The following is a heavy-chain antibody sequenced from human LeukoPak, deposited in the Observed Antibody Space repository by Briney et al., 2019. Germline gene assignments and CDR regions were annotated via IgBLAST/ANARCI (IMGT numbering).Heavy chain of an antibody. D-gene: IGHD2-2*01. Sequence: SETLSLTCTVSGGSISSYYWSWIRQPPGKGLEWIGYIYYSGSNNYNPSLKSRVTISVDTSKNQFPLKLSSVTAADTAVYYCARTQRYCSSTSCPDYGMDVWGQGTTVTVSS. J-gene: IGHJ6*02. CDR3: ARTQRYCSSTSCPDYGMDV. CDR1: GGSISSYY. CDR2: IYYSGSN. V-gene: IGHV4-59*01.